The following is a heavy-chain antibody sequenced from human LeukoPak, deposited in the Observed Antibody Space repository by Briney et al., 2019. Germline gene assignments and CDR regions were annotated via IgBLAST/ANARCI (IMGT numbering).Heavy chain of an antibody. CDR3: AREYGSSGVGSWFDP. CDR1: GGSISSGGYY. D-gene: IGHD3-22*01. V-gene: IGHV4-31*03. CDR2: IYYSGST. J-gene: IGHJ5*02. Sequence: SETLSLTCTVSGGSISSGGYYWSWIRQHPGKGLEWIGYIYYSGSTYYNPSLKSRVTISVDTSKTQFSLKLSSVTAADTAVYYCAREYGSSGVGSWFDPWGQGTLVTVSS.